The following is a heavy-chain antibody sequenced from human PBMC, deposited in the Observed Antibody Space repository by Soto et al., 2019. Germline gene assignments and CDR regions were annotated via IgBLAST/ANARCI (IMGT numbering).Heavy chain of an antibody. Sequence: SETLSLTCTVSGGSISSSCYYWGWIRQPPGKGLEWIGSIYYSGSTYYNPSLKSRVTISVDTSKNQFSLKLSSVTAADTAVYYCARHCPEIVAAITWGYYFDDWGKGTLVTVAS. D-gene: IGHD5-12*01. CDR2: IYYSGST. CDR3: ARHCPEIVAAITWGYYFDD. J-gene: IGHJ4*02. CDR1: GGSISSSCYY. V-gene: IGHV4-39*01.